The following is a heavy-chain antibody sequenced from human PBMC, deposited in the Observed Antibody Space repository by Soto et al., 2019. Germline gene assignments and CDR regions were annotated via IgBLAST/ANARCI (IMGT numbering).Heavy chain of an antibody. CDR2: INPKSGGT. V-gene: IGHV1-2*04. D-gene: IGHD2-8*01. Sequence: ASVKVSCKASGYSFTDYHIHWVRQAPGQGLEWLGRINPKSGGTSTAQKFQGWVTMTRDRSISTVYMELTRLRSDGTAVYFCARGHSTDCSNGVCSFFYNHEMDVWGQGTTVTVSS. CDR3: ARGHSTDCSNGVCSFFYNHEMDV. J-gene: IGHJ6*02. CDR1: GYSFTDYH.